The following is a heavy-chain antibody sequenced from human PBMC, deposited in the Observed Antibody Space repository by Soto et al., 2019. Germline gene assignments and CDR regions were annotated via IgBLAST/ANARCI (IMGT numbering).Heavy chain of an antibody. CDR3: ARLRDSSGYPDAFDI. J-gene: IGHJ3*02. Sequence: ASVKVSCKASGYTFTSYDINWVRQATGQGLEWMGWMNPNSGNTGYAQKFQGRVTMTRNTSISTAYMELSSPRSEDTAVYYCARLRDSSGYPDAFDIWGHGTMVTVSS. D-gene: IGHD3-22*01. CDR2: MNPNSGNT. V-gene: IGHV1-8*01. CDR1: GYTFTSYD.